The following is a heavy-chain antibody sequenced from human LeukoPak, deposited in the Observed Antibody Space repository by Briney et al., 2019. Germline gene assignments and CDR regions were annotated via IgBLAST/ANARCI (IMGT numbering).Heavy chain of an antibody. Sequence: GGSLGLSCAASGFTFSSYAMSWVRQAPGKGLEWVSAISGSGGSTYYADSVKGRFTISRDNSKNTLYLQMNSLRAEDTAVYYCAKDLTPSSGNGNYWGQGTLVTVSS. D-gene: IGHD6-19*01. J-gene: IGHJ4*02. CDR3: AKDLTPSSGNGNY. V-gene: IGHV3-23*01. CDR2: ISGSGGST. CDR1: GFTFSSYA.